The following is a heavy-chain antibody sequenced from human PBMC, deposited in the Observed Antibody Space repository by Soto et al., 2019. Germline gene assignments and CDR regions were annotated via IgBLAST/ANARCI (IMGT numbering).Heavy chain of an antibody. J-gene: IGHJ4*01. V-gene: IGHV4-59*01. D-gene: IGHD2-21*02. CDR2: IYYSGST. Sequence: PGKGLEWIGSIYYSGSTTYNPSLKSRVTISVDTSKHQFSLKLSSVTAAVSAVYYCVRAWGSVTAYRGSGTPVLVSS. CDR3: VRAWGSVTAY.